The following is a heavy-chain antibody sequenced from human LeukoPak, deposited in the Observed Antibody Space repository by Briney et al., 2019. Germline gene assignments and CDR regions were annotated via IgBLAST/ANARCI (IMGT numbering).Heavy chain of an antibody. CDR3: ARTPRGYCSSTSCNAGAFDI. CDR2: IYYSGST. Sequence: SQTLSLTCTVSGGSISSGGYYWSWIRQHPGKGLEWIGYIYYSGSTYYNPSLKSRVTISVDTSKNQFSLKLSSVTAADTAVYYCARTPRGYCSSTSCNAGAFDIWGQGTMVTVSS. J-gene: IGHJ3*02. CDR1: GGSISSGGYY. D-gene: IGHD2-2*01. V-gene: IGHV4-31*03.